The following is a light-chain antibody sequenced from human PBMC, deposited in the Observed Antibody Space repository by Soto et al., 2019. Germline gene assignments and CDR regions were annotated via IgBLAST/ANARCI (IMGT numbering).Light chain of an antibody. V-gene: IGKV1-5*01. CDR1: QNISNW. CDR3: QQYNSYSIT. J-gene: IGKJ5*01. Sequence: DIQMTQSPSTLSASVGERVTITCRASQNISNWLAWYHQKPGKPPKVLIYDASSLKTGVPSRFSGSGSGTEFTLTISSLQPDDFATYYCQQYNSYSITFGQGTRLEI. CDR2: DAS.